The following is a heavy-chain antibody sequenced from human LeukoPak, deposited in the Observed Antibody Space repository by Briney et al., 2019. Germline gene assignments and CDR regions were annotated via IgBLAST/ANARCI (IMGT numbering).Heavy chain of an antibody. D-gene: IGHD3-16*02. CDR2: ISGSGGST. CDR1: GFTFSSYA. V-gene: IGHV3-23*01. J-gene: IGHJ6*02. CDR3: AKASGIMITFGGVIVKARGYYYYGMDV. Sequence: PGGSLRLSCAASGFTFSSYAMSWVRQAPEKGLEWVSAISGSGGSTYYADSVKGRFTISRDNSKNTLYLQMNSLRAEDTAVYYCAKASGIMITFGGVIVKARGYYYYGMDVWGQGTTVTVSS.